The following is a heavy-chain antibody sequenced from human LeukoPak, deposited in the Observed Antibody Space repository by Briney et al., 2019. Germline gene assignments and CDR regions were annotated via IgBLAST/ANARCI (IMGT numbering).Heavy chain of an antibody. Sequence: SETLSLTCIVSGDFITAYYWNWIRQPPGKGLEWIGHISYSGSTNYNPSLKSRVTVSIDTSKNQVSLKLSSMTAADTAVYYCARGFDGPNAFDIWGQGTMVTVSS. CDR2: ISYSGST. V-gene: IGHV4-59*01. D-gene: IGHD3-9*01. CDR3: ARGFDGPNAFDI. CDR1: GDFITAYY. J-gene: IGHJ3*02.